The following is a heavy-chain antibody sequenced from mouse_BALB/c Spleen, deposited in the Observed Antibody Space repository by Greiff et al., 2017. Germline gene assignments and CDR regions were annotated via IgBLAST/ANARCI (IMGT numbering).Heavy chain of an antibody. CDR3: ARRYGGPYYAMDY. CDR2: ISSGSSTI. CDR1: GFTFSSFG. J-gene: IGHJ4*01. V-gene: IGHV5-17*02. D-gene: IGHD2-14*01. Sequence: EVKVVESGGGLVQPGGSRKLSCAASGFTFSSFGMHWVRQAPEKGLEWVAYISSGSSTIYYADTVKGRFTISRDNPKNTLFLQMTSLRSEDTAMYYCARRYGGPYYAMDYWGQGTSVTVSS.